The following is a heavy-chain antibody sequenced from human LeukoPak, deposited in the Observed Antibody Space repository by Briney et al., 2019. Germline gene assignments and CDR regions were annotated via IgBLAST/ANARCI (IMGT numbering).Heavy chain of an antibody. CDR3: ARDLRYSSGWSASGMDV. J-gene: IGHJ6*03. V-gene: IGHV1-2*02. CDR1: GYTFTGYY. CDR2: INPNSVGT. Sequence: ASVKVSCKASGYTFTGYYMHWVRQAPGQGLEWMGWINPNSVGTNYAQKLQGRVSMTTDTSTSTAYMDLRSLRSDDTAVYYCARDLRYSSGWSASGMDVWGKGTTVTISS. D-gene: IGHD6-19*01.